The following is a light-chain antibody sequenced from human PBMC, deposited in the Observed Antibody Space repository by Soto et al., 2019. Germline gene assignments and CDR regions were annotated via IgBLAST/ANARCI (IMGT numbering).Light chain of an antibody. CDR1: MRAVGAYNL. J-gene: IGLJ3*02. CDR2: EVR. V-gene: IGLV2-14*01. Sequence: QSALTQPASVSGSAGQSITISCSGTMRAVGAYNLVSWYQQHPGTAPKLIIYEVRTRPSGISSRFSGSRSGNTASLTISGLQPEDEGDYYFSAYTARSTLVFGGGTKLTVL. CDR3: SAYTARSTLV.